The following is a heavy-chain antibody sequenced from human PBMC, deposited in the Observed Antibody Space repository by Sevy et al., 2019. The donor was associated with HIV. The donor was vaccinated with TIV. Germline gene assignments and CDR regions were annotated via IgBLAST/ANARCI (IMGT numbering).Heavy chain of an antibody. CDR1: GFTFSHYG. CDR2: IQYNGNNK. J-gene: IGHJ4*02. D-gene: IGHD7-27*01. V-gene: IGHV3-30*02. Sequence: GGSLRLSCAASGFTFSHYGMHWVRPAPGKGLDWVTFIQYNGNNKNYADSVKGRFTISRDNSTNTLYLQMNSLRVEDTAIYYCARDPLISLGADLFDYWGQGTLVTVSS. CDR3: ARDPLISLGADLFDY.